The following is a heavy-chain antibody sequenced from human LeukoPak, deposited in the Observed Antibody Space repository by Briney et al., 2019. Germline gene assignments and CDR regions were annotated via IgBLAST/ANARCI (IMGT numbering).Heavy chain of an antibody. Sequence: PGRSLRLSCAAAGFTFSPYSMNWVRQAPGKCLEWVAYISSSRRCIYYADSVKGRFIISRDNANNSLHLQMNSLRVEDTAVYFCARDPGVPAAPLDYWGQGTLVAVSS. D-gene: IGHD2-2*01. CDR3: ARDPGVPAAPLDY. CDR2: ISSSRRCI. CDR1: GFTFSPYS. J-gene: IGHJ4*02. V-gene: IGHV3-21*01.